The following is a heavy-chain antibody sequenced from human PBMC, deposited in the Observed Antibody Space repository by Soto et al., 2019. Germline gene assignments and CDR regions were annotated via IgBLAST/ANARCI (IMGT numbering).Heavy chain of an antibody. V-gene: IGHV3-30-3*01. CDR2: ISYDGSNK. Sequence: PGGSLRLSCAASGFTLSSYAMHWVRQAPGKGLEWVAVISYDGSNKYYADSVKGRFTISRDNSKNTLYLQMNSLRAEDTAVYYCARDRSRRYCSGGSCYSFDYWGQGTLVTVSS. J-gene: IGHJ4*02. CDR3: ARDRSRRYCSGGSCYSFDY. CDR1: GFTLSSYA. D-gene: IGHD2-15*01.